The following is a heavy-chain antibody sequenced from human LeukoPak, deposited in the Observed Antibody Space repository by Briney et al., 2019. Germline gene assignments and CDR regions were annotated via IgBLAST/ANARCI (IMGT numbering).Heavy chain of an antibody. CDR3: AKDVRRYRAFEI. CDR1: GFTFSSYG. D-gene: IGHD1-1*01. V-gene: IGHV3-23*01. J-gene: IGHJ3*02. CDR2: ISGSGGST. Sequence: PGGSLRLSCAASGFTFSSYGMSWVRQAPGKGLEWVSAISGSGGSTYYADSVKGRFTISRDNSKNTLYLQMNSLRAEDTAVYYGAKDVRRYRAFEIRRRGTMVTVLS.